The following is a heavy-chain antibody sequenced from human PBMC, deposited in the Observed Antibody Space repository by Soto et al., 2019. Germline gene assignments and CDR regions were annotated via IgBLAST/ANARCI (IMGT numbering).Heavy chain of an antibody. V-gene: IGHV1-2*04. J-gene: IGHJ6*02. CDR2: INPKSGGT. D-gene: IGHD2-8*01. CDR3: ARGHSTDCSNGVCSFFYNPEMDV. CDR1: GYSFTDYH. Sequence: QVPLVQSGAEVKKPGASVRVSCKASGYSFTDYHIHWVRQAPGQGLEWLGRINPKSGGTSTAQKFQGWVTMTRDRSISTVYMELTRLRSDDTAVYFCARGHSTDCSNGVCSFFYNPEMDVWGQGTTVTVSS.